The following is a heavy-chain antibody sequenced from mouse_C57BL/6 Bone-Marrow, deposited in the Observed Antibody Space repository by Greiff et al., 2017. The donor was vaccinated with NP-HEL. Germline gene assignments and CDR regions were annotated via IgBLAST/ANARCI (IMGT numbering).Heavy chain of an antibody. CDR3: AREERYYLDY. CDR1: GYTFTSYG. CDR2: IYPRSGNT. Sequence: QVQLQQPGAELARPGASVKLSCKASGYTFTSYGISWVKQRTGQGLEWIGEIYPRSGNTYYNEKFKGKATLTADNSSSTAYMELRSLTSEDSEVYFCAREERYYLDYWGQGTTLTVSS. V-gene: IGHV1-81*01. J-gene: IGHJ2*01.